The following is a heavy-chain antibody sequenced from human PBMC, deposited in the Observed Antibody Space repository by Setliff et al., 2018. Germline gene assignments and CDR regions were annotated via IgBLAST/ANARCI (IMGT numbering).Heavy chain of an antibody. CDR1: GGSISDNNYY. V-gene: IGHV4-39*01. CDR3: ASSPSSGAYWNPRPFYSDY. CDR2: ISHSANK. J-gene: IGHJ4*02. Sequence: SETLSLTCTVSGGSISDNNYYWGWIRQSPGKELEWIGGISHSANKYYSPSFRTGVTISVDMSKNQFFLNLDSVTAADTALSYCASSPSSGAYWNPRPFYSDYWARGTLVTVSS. D-gene: IGHD1-26*01.